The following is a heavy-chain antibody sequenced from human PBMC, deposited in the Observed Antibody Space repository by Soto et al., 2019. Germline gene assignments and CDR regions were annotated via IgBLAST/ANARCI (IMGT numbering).Heavy chain of an antibody. CDR2: IQDGGSI. CDR1: GFTVSNNN. V-gene: IGHV3-66*01. J-gene: IGHJ4*02. D-gene: IGHD3-16*01. CDR3: ARGEGSGSNALGH. Sequence: EVLLEESGGGFVQPGGSLRLSCAASGFTVSNNNMTWVRQAPGKGLEWVAVIQDGGSISYADSVSDRITISRDNSKNTVCLAMNKLRPDDTAVYFCARGEGSGSNALGHWGQGTLVTVSS.